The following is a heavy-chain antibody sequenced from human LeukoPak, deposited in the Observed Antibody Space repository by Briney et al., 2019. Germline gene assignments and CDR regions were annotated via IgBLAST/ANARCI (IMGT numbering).Heavy chain of an antibody. D-gene: IGHD3-3*01. J-gene: IGHJ5*02. V-gene: IGHV3-48*03. CDR2: ISSSGSTI. Sequence: GGCLRLSCAASGFTFSSYEMNWVRQAPGKGLEWVSYISSSGSTIYYADSVKGRFTISRDNAKNSLYLQMYSLRAEDTAVYYCAGRFLEWLGFDPWGQGTLVTVSS. CDR1: GFTFSSYE. CDR3: AGRFLEWLGFDP.